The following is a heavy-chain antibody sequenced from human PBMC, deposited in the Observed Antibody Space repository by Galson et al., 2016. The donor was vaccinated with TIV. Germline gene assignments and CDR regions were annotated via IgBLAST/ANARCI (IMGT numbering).Heavy chain of an antibody. CDR1: GLIVSSNY. Sequence: SLRLSCAASGLIVSSNYMSWVRQAPGKGLEWVSLISSGGSTSYADPVRGRFTISRDNSSNRVYLQMNSVRPEDTAVYYCARDRRHCGNECYLYYYYGMDVWGQGATVTVSS. J-gene: IGHJ6*02. D-gene: IGHD2-21*01. CDR3: ARDRRHCGNECYLYYYYGMDV. V-gene: IGHV3-66*02. CDR2: ISSGGST.